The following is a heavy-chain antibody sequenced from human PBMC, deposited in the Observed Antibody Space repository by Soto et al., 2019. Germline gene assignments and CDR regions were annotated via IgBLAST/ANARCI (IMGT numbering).Heavy chain of an antibody. CDR2: VYHSGST. CDR1: GGSMTSYY. J-gene: IGHJ4*02. V-gene: IGHV4-59*01. Sequence: SETLSLTCTVSGGSMTSYYWSWIRQSPGKGLEWIGYVYHSGSTKYIPSLKTRVTISVDTSKNQFSLKLSSVTAADTAVYYCARDIMTTIWGQGTLVTVSS. CDR3: ARDIMTTI. D-gene: IGHD5-12*01.